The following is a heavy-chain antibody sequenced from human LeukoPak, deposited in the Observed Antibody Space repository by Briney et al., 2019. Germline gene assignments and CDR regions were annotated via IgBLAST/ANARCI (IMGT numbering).Heavy chain of an antibody. V-gene: IGHV3-30*02. CDR1: GFTFSSYG. D-gene: IGHD3-22*01. Sequence: GGSLRLSCAASGFTFSSYGMHWVRQAPGKGLQRVTFIRYDGSNKHYADSVKGRFNISRDNSKNTLYLQMNSLRAEDTAVYYCAKDTPAYVSSGYYYPYLDYWGQGTLVTVSS. J-gene: IGHJ4*02. CDR3: AKDTPAYVSSGYYYPYLDY. CDR2: IRYDGSNK.